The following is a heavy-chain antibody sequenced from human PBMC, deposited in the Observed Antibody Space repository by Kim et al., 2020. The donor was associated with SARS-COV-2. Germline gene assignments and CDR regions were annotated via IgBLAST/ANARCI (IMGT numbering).Heavy chain of an antibody. J-gene: IGHJ5*02. CDR3: ARLRGRDGFIA. CDR2: IYYSENT. D-gene: IGHD5-12*01. CDR1: GGSISSYY. V-gene: IGHV4-59*08. Sequence: SETLSLTCTVSGGSISSYYWSWIRQPPGKGLEWIGYIYYSENTNYNPSLKSRVTMSVDTSKNQFSLKLNSVTAADTAVYYCARLRGRDGFIAWGQGTLVT.